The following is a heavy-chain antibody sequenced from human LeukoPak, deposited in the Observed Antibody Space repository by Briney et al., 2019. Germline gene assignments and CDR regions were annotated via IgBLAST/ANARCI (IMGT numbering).Heavy chain of an antibody. CDR2: INHSGST. Sequence: LKPSETLSLTCAVYGGSFSGYYWRWIRQPPGKGLEWIGEINHSGSTNYNPSLKSRVTISVDTSKNQFSLKLSSVTAADTAVYYCARSYYDYVWGSYRLNWFDPWGQGTLVTVSS. CDR1: GGSFSGYY. J-gene: IGHJ5*02. CDR3: ARSYYDYVWGSYRLNWFDP. V-gene: IGHV4-34*01. D-gene: IGHD3-16*02.